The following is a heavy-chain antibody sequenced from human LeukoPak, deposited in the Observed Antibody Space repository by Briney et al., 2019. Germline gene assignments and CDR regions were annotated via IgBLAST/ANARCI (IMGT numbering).Heavy chain of an antibody. J-gene: IGHJ4*02. CDR1: GFTFGKYA. Sequence: PGGSLRLSCAASGFTFGKYAMTWVRQAPGKGLEWVSTISGRGDSTYYADSGKGRFTISRDNAKISLYLQMNSLRVEDTAVYYCARRIVGPSSGGDYWGQGTPVTVSS. V-gene: IGHV3-23*01. CDR2: ISGRGDST. D-gene: IGHD1-26*01. CDR3: ARRIVGPSSGGDY.